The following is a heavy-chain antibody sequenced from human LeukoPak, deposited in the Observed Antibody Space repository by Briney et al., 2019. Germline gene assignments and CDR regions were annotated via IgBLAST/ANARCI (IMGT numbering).Heavy chain of an antibody. J-gene: IGHJ4*02. CDR3: ARENSYGAPLDY. CDR1: GFSFTNYA. CDR2: ISNDGRSK. Sequence: GGSLRLSCAASGFSFTNYAMHWVRQAPGKGLEWMAVISNDGRSKYHADSVKGRFTISRDDSKKTVYLQMNSLRGEDSAVYFCARENSYGAPLDYWGQGSLVTVSS. V-gene: IGHV3-30*03. D-gene: IGHD5-18*01.